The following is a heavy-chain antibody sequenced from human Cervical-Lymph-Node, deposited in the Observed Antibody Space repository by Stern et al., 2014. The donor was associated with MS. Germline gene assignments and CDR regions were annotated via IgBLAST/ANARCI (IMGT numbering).Heavy chain of an antibody. Sequence: QVQLVQSGAEVKKPGSSVKVSCKSSGGISWVRQAPGQGLEWMGGVIPFVGTSNYAQKFQGRVIITADTSKNTNYLQLSRLTSADTAVYYCARGSGDNWFGPWGQGTLVTVSS. J-gene: IGHJ5*02. V-gene: IGHV1-69*06. D-gene: IGHD3-10*01. CDR3: ARGSGDNWFGP. CDR2: VIPFVGTS. CDR1: GG.